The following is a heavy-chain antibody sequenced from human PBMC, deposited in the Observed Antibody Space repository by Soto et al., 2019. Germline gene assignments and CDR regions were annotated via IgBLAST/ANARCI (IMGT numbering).Heavy chain of an antibody. CDR1: GFTFSSYS. CDR2: ISSSSSTI. V-gene: IGHV3-48*01. D-gene: IGHD6-13*01. CDR3: ARDREYSSSWYGAFDI. J-gene: IGHJ3*02. Sequence: EVQLVESGGGLVQPGGSLRLSCAASGFTFSSYSMNWVRQAPGKGLEWVSYISSSSSTIYYADSVKGRFTISRDNAKNSLYLQMNSLRAEDTAVYYCARDREYSSSWYGAFDIWGQGTMVTVSS.